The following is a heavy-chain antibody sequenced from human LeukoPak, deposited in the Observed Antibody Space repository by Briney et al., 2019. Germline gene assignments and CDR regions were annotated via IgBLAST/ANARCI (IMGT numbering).Heavy chain of an antibody. J-gene: IGHJ4*02. Sequence: GGSLRLSCAASRFTFSTYRMHWVRQAPGKGLEWMTFIQAGGDEKYYAESVKGRFTVSRDNSKNTLYLQMNSLRAEDTAVYYCARDTPGYGGDDFDYWGQGALVTVSS. CDR1: RFTFSTYR. CDR3: ARDTPGYGGDDFDY. CDR2: IQAGGDEK. D-gene: IGHD4-23*01. V-gene: IGHV3-30*02.